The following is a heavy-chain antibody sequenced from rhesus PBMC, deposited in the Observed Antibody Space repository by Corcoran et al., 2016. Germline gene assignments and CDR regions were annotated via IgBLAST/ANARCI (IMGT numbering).Heavy chain of an antibody. CDR3: AREYSSIYGLDS. V-gene: IGHV4-169*02. Sequence: QLQLQESGPGLVKPSETLSVTCAVPGGSISSSYWSWIRQAPGKGLEWIGYIYGSGSSTNYNPSLKSRVTLSVDTSKNQLSLKLSSVTAADTAVYYCAREYSSIYGLDSWGQGVVVTVSS. CDR1: GGSISSSY. J-gene: IGHJ6*01. CDR2: IYGSGSST. D-gene: IGHD4-23*01.